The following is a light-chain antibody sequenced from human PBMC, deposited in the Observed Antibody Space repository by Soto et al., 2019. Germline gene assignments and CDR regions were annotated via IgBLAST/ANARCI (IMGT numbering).Light chain of an antibody. CDR1: SCDVGGYNY. J-gene: IGLJ2*01. V-gene: IGLV2-14*01. Sequence: QSALTQPASVSGSPGQSITISCTGTSCDVGGYNYVSWYQQHPGKAPKLMIYDVSNRPSGVSNRFSGSKSGNTASLTISGLQAEDEADYYCSSYTSSSTLVVFVGGTKLTVL. CDR2: DVS. CDR3: SSYTSSSTLVV.